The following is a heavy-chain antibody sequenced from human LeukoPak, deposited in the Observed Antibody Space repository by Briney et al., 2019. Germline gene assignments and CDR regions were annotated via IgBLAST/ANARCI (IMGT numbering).Heavy chain of an antibody. Sequence: PTGGSLRLSCAVSGFTFNNNAISGVRQAPGKGLEWVSTTSGSGGGTYYADSVKGRFTISRDNSKNTVYLQMNSLRAEDTAVCYCAKDHFLGWGQGTLVTVSS. D-gene: IGHD3-3*02. J-gene: IGHJ4*02. CDR1: GFTFNNNA. CDR2: TSGSGGGT. V-gene: IGHV3-23*01. CDR3: AKDHFLG.